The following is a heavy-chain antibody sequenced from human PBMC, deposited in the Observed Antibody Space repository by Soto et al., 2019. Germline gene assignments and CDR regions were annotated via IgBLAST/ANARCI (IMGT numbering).Heavy chain of an antibody. D-gene: IGHD4-17*01. J-gene: IGHJ4*02. CDR3: ARGRDYGDFYFDY. V-gene: IGHV1-18*01. CDR1: GYTFTNFG. Sequence: QVQLVQSGAEVKKPGASVKVSCKASGYTFTNFGINWVRQAPGLGLEWVGWISPYNGNTQNVEKLQGRVTMTTDTAPSTAYMELRSLRSDDTAVYYCARGRDYGDFYFDYWGQGTLVTVSS. CDR2: ISPYNGNT.